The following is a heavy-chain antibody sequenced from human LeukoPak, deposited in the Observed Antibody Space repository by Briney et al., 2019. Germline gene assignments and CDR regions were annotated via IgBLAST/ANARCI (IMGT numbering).Heavy chain of an antibody. CDR1: GVSFSGYY. J-gene: IGHJ5*02. D-gene: IGHD2-15*01. CDR2: INHSGST. V-gene: IGHV4-34*01. CDR3: AMPYCSGGSCYGGNWFDP. Sequence: SETLSLTCAVYGVSFSGYYWSWIRQPPGKGLEWIGEINHSGSTNYNPSLKSRVTMSVDTSKNQFSLKLSSVTAADTAVYYCAMPYCSGGSCYGGNWFDPWGQGTLVTVSS.